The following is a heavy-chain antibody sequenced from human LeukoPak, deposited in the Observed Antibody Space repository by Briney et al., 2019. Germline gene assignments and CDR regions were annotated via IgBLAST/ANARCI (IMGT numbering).Heavy chain of an antibody. CDR3: AKDLQITMVRGVIITTYAFDI. CDR1: GFTFSSYA. J-gene: IGHJ3*02. V-gene: IGHV3-23*01. CDR2: ISGSGGST. D-gene: IGHD3-10*01. Sequence: GGSLRLSCAASGFTFSSYATSWVRQAPGKGLEWVSAISGSGGSTYYADSVKGRFTISRDNSKNTLYLQMNSLRAEDTAVYYCAKDLQITMVRGVIITTYAFDIWGQGTMVTVSS.